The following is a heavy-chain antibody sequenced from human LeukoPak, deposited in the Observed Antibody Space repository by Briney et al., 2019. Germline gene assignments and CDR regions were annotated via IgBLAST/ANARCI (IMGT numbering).Heavy chain of an antibody. CDR1: GGSISSGGYY. D-gene: IGHD4-17*01. J-gene: IGHJ6*02. CDR2: IYYSGST. CDR3: ARERGDYGDYDGYYYYGMDV. Sequence: SETLSLTCTVSGGSISSGGYYWSWIRQHPGKGLEWIGYIYYSGSTYYNPSLKSRVTISVDTSKNQFSLKLSSVTAADTAVYYCARERGDYGDYDGYYYYGMDVWGQGTTVTASS. V-gene: IGHV4-31*03.